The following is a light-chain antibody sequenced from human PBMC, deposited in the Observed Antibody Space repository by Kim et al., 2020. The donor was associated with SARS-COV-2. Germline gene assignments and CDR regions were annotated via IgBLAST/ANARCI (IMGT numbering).Light chain of an antibody. J-gene: IGKJ1*01. CDR3: QHRQT. Sequence: NLSESVGDRVTNTCRATQDVARGLALNQQKPGRAPKLLIYDASTLDRGVPSRFRGSGSGTEFTLTINSLQPDDFASYYCQHRQTFGQGTKVDIK. V-gene: IGKV1-5*01. CDR2: DAS. CDR1: QDVARG.